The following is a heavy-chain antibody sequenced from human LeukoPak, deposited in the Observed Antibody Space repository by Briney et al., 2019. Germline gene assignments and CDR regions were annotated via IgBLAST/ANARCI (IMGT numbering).Heavy chain of an antibody. CDR1: GFTVSSNS. V-gene: IGHV3-53*01. Sequence: GGSLRLSCTVSGFTVSSNSMSWVRQAPGKGLEWVSFIYSGTIHYSDSVKGRFTISRDNSKNTLYLQMNSPRAEDTALYYCAKDVHSSVVVKTFDYWGQGTLVTVSS. D-gene: IGHD2-2*01. CDR2: IYSGTI. J-gene: IGHJ4*02. CDR3: AKDVHSSVVVKTFDY.